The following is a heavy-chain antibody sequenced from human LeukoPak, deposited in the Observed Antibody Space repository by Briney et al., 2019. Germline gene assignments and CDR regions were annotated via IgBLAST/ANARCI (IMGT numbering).Heavy chain of an antibody. CDR1: GGSISSYY. CDR3: ARHYQEGDILTGPPGGWFDP. V-gene: IGHV4-59*08. D-gene: IGHD3-9*01. CDR2: IYYSGST. J-gene: IGHJ5*02. Sequence: SETLSLTCTVSGGSISSYYWSWIRQPPGKGLEWIGYIYYSGSTNYNPSLKSRVTISVDTSKNQFSLKLSSVTAADTAVYYCARHYQEGDILTGPPGGWFDPWGQGTLVTVSS.